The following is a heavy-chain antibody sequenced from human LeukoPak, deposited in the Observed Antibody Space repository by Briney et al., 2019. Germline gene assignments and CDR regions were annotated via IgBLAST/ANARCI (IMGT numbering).Heavy chain of an antibody. CDR1: GFRFTGYW. V-gene: IGHV3-7*01. D-gene: IGHD5-12*01. Sequence: GGSLRLSFAASGFRFTGYWMTWVRQAPGKGLEWVARLHPEGSERNYVGAVGGRFTVSGDNAKSSLYLQMNSLRVEDTAGYYCARGGYSFDYLGQGTLVTVSS. J-gene: IGHJ4*02. CDR2: LHPEGSER. CDR3: ARGGYSFDY.